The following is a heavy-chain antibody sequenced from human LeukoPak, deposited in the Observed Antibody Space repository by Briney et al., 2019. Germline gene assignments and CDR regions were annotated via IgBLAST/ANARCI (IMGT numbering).Heavy chain of an antibody. D-gene: IGHD3-22*01. CDR2: ISTSGGRT. J-gene: IGHJ4*02. Sequence: AGRSLRLSCAASGFTFDDYAMHWVRQAPGKGLEWVSAISTSGGRTFYEDSVKGRFTISRDNSKNTLYLQMNSLRAEDTAIYYCAKDPTDFDSSGQTYFDYWGQGTLVTVSS. V-gene: IGHV3-23*01. CDR3: AKDPTDFDSSGQTYFDY. CDR1: GFTFDDYA.